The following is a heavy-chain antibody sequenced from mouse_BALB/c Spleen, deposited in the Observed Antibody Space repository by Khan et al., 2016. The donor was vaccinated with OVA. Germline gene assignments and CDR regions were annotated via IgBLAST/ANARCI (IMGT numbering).Heavy chain of an antibody. CDR1: GYTFTSYW. V-gene: IGHV1-7*01. J-gene: IGHJ2*01. CDR3: ARDGIDY. CDR2: INPTSGYT. Sequence: QVQLKESGAELAKPGASVKMSCKASGYTFTSYWMHWIKQRPGQGLEWIGYINPTSGYTDYNQKFKDKATLTADKSSSTAYMQLSSLASDDSAVYYCARDGIDYGGQGTALTVSS. D-gene: IGHD2-3*01.